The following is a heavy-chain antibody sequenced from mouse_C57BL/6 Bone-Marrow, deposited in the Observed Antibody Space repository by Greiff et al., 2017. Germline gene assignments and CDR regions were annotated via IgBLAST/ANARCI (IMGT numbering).Heavy chain of an antibody. J-gene: IGHJ1*03. CDR3: ARAYYYGSRGYFDV. D-gene: IGHD1-1*01. CDR1: GYAFTNYL. Sequence: QVQLKQSGAELVRPGTSVKVSCKASGYAFTNYLIEWVKQRPGQGLEWIGVINPGSGGTNYNEKFKGKATLTADKSSSTAYMQLSSLTSEDSSVYFWARAYYYGSRGYFDVWGTGTTVTVSS. V-gene: IGHV1-54*01. CDR2: INPGSGGT.